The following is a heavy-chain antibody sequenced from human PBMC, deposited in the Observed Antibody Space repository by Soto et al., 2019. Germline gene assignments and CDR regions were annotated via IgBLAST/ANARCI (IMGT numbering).Heavy chain of an antibody. V-gene: IGHV3-64*01. CDR1: GFTFSSYA. D-gene: IGHD4-17*01. J-gene: IGHJ4*02. CDR3: ARDSNALLVRWVHFDY. Sequence: PGGSLRLSCAASGFTFSSYAMHWVRQAPGKGLEYVSAISSNGGSTYYANSVKGRFTISRDNSKNTLYLQMGSLRAEDMAVYYCARDSNALLVRWVHFDYWGQGTLVTVSS. CDR2: ISSNGGST.